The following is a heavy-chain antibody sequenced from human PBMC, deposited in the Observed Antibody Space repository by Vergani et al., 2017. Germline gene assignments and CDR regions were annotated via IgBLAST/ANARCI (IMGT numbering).Heavy chain of an antibody. Sequence: QVQLVQSGAEVKKPGASVKVSCKASGYTFTSYGISWVRQAPGQGLEWMGWISAYNGNTNYAQKLQGRVTMTTDTSTSTAYMELRSLSSDDTAVYYCARARSFYSSCWSWDYWGQGTLVTVSS. J-gene: IGHJ4*02. CDR2: ISAYNGNT. CDR3: ARARSFYSSCWSWDY. D-gene: IGHD6-19*01. V-gene: IGHV1-18*01. CDR1: GYTFTSYG.